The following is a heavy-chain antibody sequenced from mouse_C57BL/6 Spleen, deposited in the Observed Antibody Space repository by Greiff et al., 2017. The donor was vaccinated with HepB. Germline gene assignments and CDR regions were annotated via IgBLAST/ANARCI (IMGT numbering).Heavy chain of an antibody. CDR1: GYAFSSSW. J-gene: IGHJ2*01. CDR2: IYPGDGDT. CDR3: ARTSNLFDY. V-gene: IGHV1-82*01. Sequence: VQGVESGPELVKPGASVKISCKASGYAFSSSWMNWVKQRPGKGLEWIGRIYPGDGDTNYNGKFKGKATLTADKSSSTAYMQLSSLTSEDSAVYFCARTSNLFDYWGQGTTLTVSS.